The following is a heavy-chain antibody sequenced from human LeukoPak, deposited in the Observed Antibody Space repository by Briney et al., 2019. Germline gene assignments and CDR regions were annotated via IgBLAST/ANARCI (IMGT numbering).Heavy chain of an antibody. D-gene: IGHD1-26*01. J-gene: IGHJ4*02. CDR2: ISYDGSNK. Sequence: GGSLRLSCAASGFTFSSYGMRWVRQAPGKGLEWVAVISYDGSNKYYPDSVKGRFTISRDNSKNTLYLQMNSLRAEDTAVYYCAKDSRHSGSSWPFYYFDYWGQGTLVTVSS. V-gene: IGHV3-30*18. CDR1: GFTFSSYG. CDR3: AKDSRHSGSSWPFYYFDY.